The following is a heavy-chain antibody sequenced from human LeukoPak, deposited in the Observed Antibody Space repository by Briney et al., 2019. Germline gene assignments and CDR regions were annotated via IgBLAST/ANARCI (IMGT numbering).Heavy chain of an antibody. V-gene: IGHV3-11*04. D-gene: IGHD3-10*01. CDR2: ISSSGTTT. CDR1: GFSVSNNY. J-gene: IGHJ4*02. Sequence: GGSLRLSCAASGFSVSNNYMSWIRQAPGKGLEWVSFISSSGTTTYHADSMKGRFTISRDNAKNSLYLQMNSLRAEDTAVYYCARQSGLYGSGRPDYWGQGTLVTVSS. CDR3: ARQSGLYGSGRPDY.